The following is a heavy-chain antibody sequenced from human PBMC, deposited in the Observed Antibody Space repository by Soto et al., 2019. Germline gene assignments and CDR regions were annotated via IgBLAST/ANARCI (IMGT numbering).Heavy chain of an antibody. V-gene: IGHV4-39*01. Sequence: SETLSLTCTVSGGSISSYYWGWIRQPPGKGLEWIGSIYYSGSTYYNPSLKSRVTISVDTSKNQFSLKLSSVTAADTAVYYCARLSGGRLFDYWGQGTLVTVSS. D-gene: IGHD2-15*01. J-gene: IGHJ4*02. CDR3: ARLSGGRLFDY. CDR2: IYYSGST. CDR1: GGSISSYY.